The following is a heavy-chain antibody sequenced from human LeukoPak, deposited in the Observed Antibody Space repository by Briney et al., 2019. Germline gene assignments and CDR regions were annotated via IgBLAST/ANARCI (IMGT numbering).Heavy chain of an antibody. V-gene: IGHV4-39*01. CDR3: ARLKVSGSYGEGAFDI. Sequence: SETLSLTCTVSGGSISSSSYYWGWIRQPPGKGLEWIGSIYYSGSTYYNPSLKSRVTISVDTSKNQFSLKLSSVTAADTAVYYCARLKVSGSYGEGAFDIWGQGTMVTVSS. CDR1: GGSISSSSYY. CDR2: IYYSGST. D-gene: IGHD1-26*01. J-gene: IGHJ3*02.